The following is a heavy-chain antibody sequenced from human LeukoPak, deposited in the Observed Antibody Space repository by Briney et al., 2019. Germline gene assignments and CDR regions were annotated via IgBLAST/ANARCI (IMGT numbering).Heavy chain of an antibody. V-gene: IGHV3-15*01. CDR3: TTYSSGWYNY. J-gene: IGHJ4*02. D-gene: IGHD6-19*01. Sequence: GGSLRLSCAASGFTFSNAWMSWVRRAPGKGLEWVGRIKSKTDGGTTDYAAPVKGRFTISRDDSKNTLYLQMDSLKTEDRAVYYCTTYSSGWYNYWGQGTLVTVSS. CDR1: GFTFSNAW. CDR2: IKSKTDGGTT.